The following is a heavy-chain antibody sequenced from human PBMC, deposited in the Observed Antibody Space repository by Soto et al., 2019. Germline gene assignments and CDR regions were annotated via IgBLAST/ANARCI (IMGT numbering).Heavy chain of an antibody. V-gene: IGHV4-59*11. J-gene: IGHJ5*02. Sequence: QVQLQESGPGLVKPSETLSLTCTVSGYPITSHCWSWIRQPPGRGLQWIGHLCYSGNTNYNPSLKSRVTISVYTSKNQFSLNLSSVTAADTAVYYCAREMGTWLLNAVLDPCGLGTLDNVSS. CDR3: AREMGTWLLNAVLDP. CDR2: LCYSGNT. D-gene: IGHD3-9*01. CDR1: GYPITSHC.